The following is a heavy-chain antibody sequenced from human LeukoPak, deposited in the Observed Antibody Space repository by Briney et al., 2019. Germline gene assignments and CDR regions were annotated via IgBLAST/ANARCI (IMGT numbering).Heavy chain of an antibody. Sequence: GESLKISCKGSGYSFTSYWIGWVRQMPGKGLEWMGFIYPGDSNTRYSPSFQGHVTISADKSISTAYLQWSSLKASDTAMYYCARREPYYYDSSGYLPDYWGQGALVTVSS. CDR3: ARREPYYYDSSGYLPDY. J-gene: IGHJ4*02. V-gene: IGHV5-51*01. CDR1: GYSFTSYW. CDR2: IYPGDSNT. D-gene: IGHD3-22*01.